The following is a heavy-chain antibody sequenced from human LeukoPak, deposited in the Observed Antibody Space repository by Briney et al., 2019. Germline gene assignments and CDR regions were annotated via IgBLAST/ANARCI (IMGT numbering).Heavy chain of an antibody. CDR1: GFTFSSYG. Sequence: GGSLRLSCAASGFTFSSYGMHWVRQAPGKGLEWVAVISYDGSNKYYADSVKGRFTISRDNSKNTLYLQMNSLRAEDTAVYYCAKDFFGGVRGVEIYYFDYWGQGTLVTVSS. D-gene: IGHD3-10*01. J-gene: IGHJ4*02. CDR2: ISYDGSNK. V-gene: IGHV3-30*18. CDR3: AKDFFGGVRGVEIYYFDY.